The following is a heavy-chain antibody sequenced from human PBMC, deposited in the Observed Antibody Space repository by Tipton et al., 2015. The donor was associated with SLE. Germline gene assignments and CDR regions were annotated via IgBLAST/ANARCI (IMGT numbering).Heavy chain of an antibody. D-gene: IGHD6-19*01. CDR2: IYYTGTTT. CDR1: GGSVSSSSKY. Sequence: TLSLTCTVSGGSVSSSSKYWAWIRQPPGKGLEWIGSIYYTGTTTYYNSFLKSRVTMSVDTSKNQFSLNLNSVTAADTALYFCARGVAERLGLDFWGQGSLVTVSS. CDR3: ARGVAERLGLDF. V-gene: IGHV4-39*07. J-gene: IGHJ4*02.